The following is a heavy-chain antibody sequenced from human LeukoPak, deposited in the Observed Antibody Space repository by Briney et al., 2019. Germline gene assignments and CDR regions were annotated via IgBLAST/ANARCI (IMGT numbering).Heavy chain of an antibody. J-gene: IGHJ4*02. CDR1: GGSMKDYY. CDR3: ARESADYVRGSFSVY. CDR2: INDNGHS. V-gene: IGHV4-59*12. D-gene: IGHD3-16*01. Sequence: ETLSLTCSVSGGSMKDYYWSWIRQPPGKGLEWIAYINDNGHSGYNPALESRVTISVDTSKNHFSLRLRSVTAADTAVYFCARESADYVRGSFSVYWGQGILVTVSS.